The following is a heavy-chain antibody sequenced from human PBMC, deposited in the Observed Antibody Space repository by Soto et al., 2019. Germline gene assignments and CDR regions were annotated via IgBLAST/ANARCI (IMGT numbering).Heavy chain of an antibody. CDR3: ARGGGGGLFDP. V-gene: IGHV3-11*06. CDR2: ISPRSTFR. D-gene: IGHD2-21*01. Sequence: GGSLRLSCATSGFSISDSYMSWIRQAPGKGLEWISYISPRSTFRDYADSLKGRFTISRDSVKNSVYLQMNNLTADDTGVYYCARGGGGGLFDPWGQGSLVTVAS. CDR1: GFSISDSY. J-gene: IGHJ5*02.